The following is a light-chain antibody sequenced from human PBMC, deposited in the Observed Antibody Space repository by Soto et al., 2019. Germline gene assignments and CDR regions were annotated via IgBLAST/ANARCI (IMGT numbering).Light chain of an antibody. V-gene: IGKV3-15*01. J-gene: IGKJ1*01. Sequence: EIVMTQSPATLSVSPGERATLSCRASQSVSSNLAWYQQKPGQAPRLLIYGASTRATGIPARFSGSGSGTEFTLTISSLQSEHFAAYYCQQYNNWPPWTFGQGTKVKIK. CDR2: GAS. CDR3: QQYNNWPPWT. CDR1: QSVSSN.